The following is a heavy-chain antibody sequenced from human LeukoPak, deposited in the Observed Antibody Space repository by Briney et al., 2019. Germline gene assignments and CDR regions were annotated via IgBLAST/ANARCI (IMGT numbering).Heavy chain of an antibody. CDR1: GGSISTFY. Sequence: SETLFLTCTVSGGSISTFYWSWLRQPPGKQLEWIAYVYYSGSTNYNPSFETRVTISVDTSKNQFSLKLSSVTPADTAVYYCERVDYDSSGYFDYWGQGTLVTVSS. V-gene: IGHV4-59*01. CDR2: VYYSGST. D-gene: IGHD3-22*01. CDR3: ERVDYDSSGYFDY. J-gene: IGHJ4*02.